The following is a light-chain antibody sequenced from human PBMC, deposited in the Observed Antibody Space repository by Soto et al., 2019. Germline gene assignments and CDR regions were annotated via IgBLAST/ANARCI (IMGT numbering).Light chain of an antibody. CDR1: YSNIGSNT. V-gene: IGLV1-44*01. CDR2: ANK. CDR3: ATWVDSLGGVV. Sequence: QSVLTQPPSASGTPGQRVTISCSGSYSNIGSNTVAWYQQLPGTAPRLLIYANKQRPTGVPDLIGGAKSGTSASLSISGLQFEDEADHYCATWVDSLGGVVFGGGTKLTVL. J-gene: IGLJ2*01.